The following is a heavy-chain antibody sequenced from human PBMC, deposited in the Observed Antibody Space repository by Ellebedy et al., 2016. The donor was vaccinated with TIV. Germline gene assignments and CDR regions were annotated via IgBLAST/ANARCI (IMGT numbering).Heavy chain of an antibody. V-gene: IGHV3-23*01. CDR3: TTYYPDY. D-gene: IGHD1-26*01. J-gene: IGHJ4*02. Sequence: GESLKISCAASELTLSNFAMTSVRQAPAQGLEWVSSITGSGDKTFYADSVRGRFTVSRDNSKNTLFLQMTRLRAEDTAIYYCTTYYPDYWGQGTLVTVSS. CDR1: ELTLSNFA. CDR2: ITGSGDKT.